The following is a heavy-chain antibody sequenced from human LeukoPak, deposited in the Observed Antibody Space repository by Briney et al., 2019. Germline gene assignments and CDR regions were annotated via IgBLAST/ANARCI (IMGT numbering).Heavy chain of an antibody. CDR3: ARLGSVGYYNYQYMDI. Sequence: SETLSLTCAVNGGSLNGYYWSWIRQPPGEGLEWIGEINHIGNTNYDPSLRSRVTISVDTSKNQFSLSLTSATAADTAVYFCARLGSVGYYNYQYMDIWGNGTTVTVSS. CDR2: INHIGNT. D-gene: IGHD3-10*01. V-gene: IGHV4-34*01. CDR1: GGSLNGYY. J-gene: IGHJ6*03.